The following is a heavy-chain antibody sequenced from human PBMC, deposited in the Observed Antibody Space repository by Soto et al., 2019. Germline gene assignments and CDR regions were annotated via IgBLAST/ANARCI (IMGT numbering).Heavy chain of an antibody. CDR2: ISHTEGT. Sequence: KASETLSLTCVVSGSSISSEYFWGWIRQPPGKGLEWIGSISHTEGTFHNPPLTSRVFISVDTSKNQVSLKLTSVTAADTAVYFCARVTTVIRDPDHYGMDVWGQGTAVTVSS. J-gene: IGHJ6*02. V-gene: IGHV4-38-2*01. CDR1: GSSISSEYF. D-gene: IGHD4-17*01. CDR3: ARVTTVIRDPDHYGMDV.